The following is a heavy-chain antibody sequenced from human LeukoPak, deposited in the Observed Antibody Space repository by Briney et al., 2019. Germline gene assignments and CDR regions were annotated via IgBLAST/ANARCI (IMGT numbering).Heavy chain of an antibody. CDR3: ARARPDWGRAFDI. D-gene: IGHD7-27*01. CDR1: GYSISSGYY. V-gene: IGHV4-38-2*02. CDR2: IYHSGSI. J-gene: IGHJ3*02. Sequence: SETLSLTCSVSGYSISSGYYWGWIRQPPGKGLEWIASIYHSGSIYSNPSLKSRVTISVDTSKNQFSLKLSSVTAADTAVYYCARARPDWGRAFDIWGQGTMVTVSS.